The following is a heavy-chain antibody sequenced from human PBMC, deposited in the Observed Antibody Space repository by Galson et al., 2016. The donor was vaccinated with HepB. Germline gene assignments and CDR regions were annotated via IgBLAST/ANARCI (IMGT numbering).Heavy chain of an antibody. CDR2: IYWDDNK. V-gene: IGHV2-5*02. D-gene: IGHD6-19*01. CDR3: ALGSGWLFDH. J-gene: IGHJ4*02. CDR1: GFSLSSAAVG. Sequence: PALVKPTQTLTLTCTFSGFSLSSAAVGVGWVRQAPGKAPEWLAFIYWDDNKYYSPSLTSRLTITKDTSKNQVVLTMTNMDPVDTGTYFCALGSGWLFDHWGPGTLVTVSS.